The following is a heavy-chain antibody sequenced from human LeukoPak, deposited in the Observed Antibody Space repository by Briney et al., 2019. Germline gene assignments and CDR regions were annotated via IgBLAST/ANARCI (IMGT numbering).Heavy chain of an antibody. CDR1: GFTFSSYA. V-gene: IGHV3-30*04. Sequence: PGRSLRLSCAASGFTFSSYATHWVRQAPGKGLEWVAVISYDGSNKYYADSVKGRFTISRDNSKNTLYLQMNSLRAEDTAVYYCAREAYYYDSSGYYPYYFDYWGQGTLVTVSS. D-gene: IGHD3-22*01. CDR3: AREAYYYDSSGYYPYYFDY. J-gene: IGHJ4*02. CDR2: ISYDGSNK.